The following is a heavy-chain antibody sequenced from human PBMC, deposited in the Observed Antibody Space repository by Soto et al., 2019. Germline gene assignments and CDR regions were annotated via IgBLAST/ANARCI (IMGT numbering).Heavy chain of an antibody. CDR1: GGSFSGYY. CDR2: INHSGST. Sequence: SETLSLTCAVYGGSFSGYYWSWIRQPPGKGLEWIGEINHSGSTNYNPSLKSRVTISVDTSKNQFSLKLSSVTAADTAVYYCAIPTYYDFWGGYYHFDYWGQGTLVTVSS. J-gene: IGHJ4*02. D-gene: IGHD3-3*01. CDR3: AIPTYYDFWGGYYHFDY. V-gene: IGHV4-34*01.